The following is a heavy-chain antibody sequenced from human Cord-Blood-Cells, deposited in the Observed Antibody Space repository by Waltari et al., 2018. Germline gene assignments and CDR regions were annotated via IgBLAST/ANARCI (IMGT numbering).Heavy chain of an antibody. CDR2: NNPNSACT. V-gene: IGHV1-2*06. CDR1: GYSFTGYG. D-gene: IGHD5-12*01. CDR3: AREYSGYANWYFDL. Sequence: QVQRVQSGAEVKKPGASVKASCKASGYSFTGYGLSGVRQAPGQGLEWMVRNNPNSACTTYAQKFQGRVTMTRYTTIRTAYMELSRLRSADTAVYYCAREYSGYANWYFDLWGRGTLVTVSS. J-gene: IGHJ2*01.